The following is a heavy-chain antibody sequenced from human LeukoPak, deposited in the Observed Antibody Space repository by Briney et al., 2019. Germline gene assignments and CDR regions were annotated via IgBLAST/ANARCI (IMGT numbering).Heavy chain of an antibody. V-gene: IGHV3-7*01. Sequence: PGGSLRLSCAASGFTLSSYWMSWVRQAPGKGLEWVANIMQDGSEKYYVDSVKGRFTISRDNAKNSLYLQMNSLRAEDTAVYYCARMGLWFGELSYFDHWGQGTLVTVSS. CDR3: ARMGLWFGELSYFDH. D-gene: IGHD3-10*01. CDR2: IMQDGSEK. J-gene: IGHJ4*02. CDR1: GFTLSSYW.